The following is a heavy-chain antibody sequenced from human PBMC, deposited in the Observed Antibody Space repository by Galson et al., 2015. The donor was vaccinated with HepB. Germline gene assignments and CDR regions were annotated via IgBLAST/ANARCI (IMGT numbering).Heavy chain of an antibody. V-gene: IGHV3-53*01. CDR3: ARMYDTSGPMFY. Sequence: SLRLSCAASGFPVSGNYMTWVRQAPGKGLEWVPIMYNSGDTYYTDSVKGRFTISRDISKNTVYLQMSSLRAEDTALYYCARMYDTSGPMFYWGQGTLVTVSS. J-gene: IGHJ4*02. D-gene: IGHD3-22*01. CDR1: GFPVSGNY. CDR2: MYNSGDT.